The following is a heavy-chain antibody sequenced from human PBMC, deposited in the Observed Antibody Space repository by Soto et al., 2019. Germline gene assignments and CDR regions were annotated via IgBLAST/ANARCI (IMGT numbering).Heavy chain of an antibody. J-gene: IGHJ6*02. CDR3: ARDQYIVVVPAAILPVLDYYYGMDV. D-gene: IGHD2-2*02. CDR1: GVTFSSYA. V-gene: IGHV1-69*13. CDR2: IIPIFGTA. Sequence: SVKVSCKASGVTFSSYAISWVRQAPGQGLEWMGGIIPIFGTANYAQKFQGRVTITADESTSTAYMELSSLRSEDTAVYYCARDQYIVVVPAAILPVLDYYYGMDVWGQGTTVTVSS.